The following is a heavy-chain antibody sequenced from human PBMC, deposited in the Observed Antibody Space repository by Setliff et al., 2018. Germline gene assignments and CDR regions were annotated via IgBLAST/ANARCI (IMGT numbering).Heavy chain of an antibody. V-gene: IGHV4-38-2*01. Sequence: SETLSLTCDVSGASISSGHYWGWIRQPPGKGLEWIATIYHRGRTYYNPSLRSRVTMSLDTSKNQFSLRLSSVTAADTAVYYCASPRRDDLDSPFDAFDIWGQGTMVT. D-gene: IGHD3-3*01. CDR2: IYHRGRT. CDR1: GASISSGHY. CDR3: ASPRRDDLDSPFDAFDI. J-gene: IGHJ3*02.